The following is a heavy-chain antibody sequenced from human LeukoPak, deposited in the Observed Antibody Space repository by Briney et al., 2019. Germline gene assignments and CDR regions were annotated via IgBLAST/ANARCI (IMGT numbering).Heavy chain of an antibody. V-gene: IGHV4-38-2*01. J-gene: IGHJ4*02. CDR1: GYSICSGYY. Sequence: SETLSLTCAVSGYSICSGYYWGWIRQPPGKGLEWIGSIYHSGSTYYNPSLKSRVTISVDTSKNQFSLKLSSVTAADTAVYYCARHTYDSSGYYYVDYWGQGTLVTVSS. CDR2: IYHSGST. D-gene: IGHD3-22*01. CDR3: ARHTYDSSGYYYVDY.